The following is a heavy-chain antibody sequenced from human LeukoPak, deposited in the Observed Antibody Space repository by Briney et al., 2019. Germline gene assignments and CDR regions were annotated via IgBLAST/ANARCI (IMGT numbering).Heavy chain of an antibody. D-gene: IGHD3-22*01. V-gene: IGHV4-59*01. CDR2: IYYSGST. CDR3: ARDGDYYDSSGWDAFDI. J-gene: IGHJ3*02. Sequence: KTSDTLSLTCTVSGGSISSYYWSWIRQPPGKGLEWIGYIYYSGSTNYNPPLKSRVTISVDTSKNQFSLKLSSVTAADTAVYYCARDGDYYDSSGWDAFDIWGQGTMVTVSS. CDR1: GGSISSYY.